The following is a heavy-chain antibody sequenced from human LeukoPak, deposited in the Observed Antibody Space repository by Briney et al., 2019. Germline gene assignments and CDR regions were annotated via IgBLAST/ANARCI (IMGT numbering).Heavy chain of an antibody. D-gene: IGHD3-22*01. J-gene: IGHJ4*02. Sequence: GESLKISCKGSGYSFTSYWIGWVRQMPGKGLEWMGIIYPGDSDTRYSPSFQGQVTISADKSISTAYLQWSSLKASDTAMYYCAGPHYDSSGYYYFFDYWGQGTLVTVSS. CDR2: IYPGDSDT. CDR1: GYSFTSYW. CDR3: AGPHYDSSGYYYFFDY. V-gene: IGHV5-51*01.